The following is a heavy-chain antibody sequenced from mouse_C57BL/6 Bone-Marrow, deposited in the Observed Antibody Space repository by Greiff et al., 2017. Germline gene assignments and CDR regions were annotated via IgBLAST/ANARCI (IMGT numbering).Heavy chain of an antibody. CDR1: GYTFTSYG. CDR2: IYPRSGNT. J-gene: IGHJ3*01. CDR3: AREPYYGSSYVGFAY. D-gene: IGHD1-1*01. V-gene: IGHV1-81*01. Sequence: VQLQQFGAELARPGASVKLSCKASGYTFTSYGISWVKQRTGQGLEWIGEIYPRSGNTYYNEKFKGKATLTADKSSSTAYMELRSLTSEDSAVYFGAREPYYGSSYVGFAYWGQGTLVTVSA.